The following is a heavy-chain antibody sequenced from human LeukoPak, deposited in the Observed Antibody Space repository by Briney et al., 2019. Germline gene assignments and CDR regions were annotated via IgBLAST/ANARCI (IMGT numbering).Heavy chain of an antibody. V-gene: IGHV4-34*01. Sequence: SETLSLTCAVYGGSFSGYYWSWIRQPPGKGLEWIGEINHSGSTNYNPSLKSRVTISVDTSKNQFSLKLSSVTAADTAVYYCARRRCSSTSCYAYRVVVNWFNPWGQGTLVTVSS. CDR3: ARRRCSSTSCYAYRVVVNWFNP. CDR1: GGSFSGYY. J-gene: IGHJ5*02. CDR2: INHSGST. D-gene: IGHD2-2*01.